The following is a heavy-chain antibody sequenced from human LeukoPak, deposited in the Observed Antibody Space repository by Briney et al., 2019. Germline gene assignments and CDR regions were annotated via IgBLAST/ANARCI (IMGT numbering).Heavy chain of an antibody. CDR3: TRVGVGGY. D-gene: IGHD3-16*01. V-gene: IGHV3-7*01. Sequence: GGSLRLSCAASGFTFTTFWMTWVRQAPGKGLEWVANISPDGRDKYYVDSVKGRFTISRDNAKDSLFLQMNSLRAEDTAVYFCTRVGVGGYWGQGTLVTVSS. CDR1: GFTFTTFW. CDR2: ISPDGRDK. J-gene: IGHJ4*02.